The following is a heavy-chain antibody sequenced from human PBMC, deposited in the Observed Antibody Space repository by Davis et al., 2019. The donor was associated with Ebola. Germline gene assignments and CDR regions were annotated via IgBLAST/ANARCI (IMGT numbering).Heavy chain of an antibody. V-gene: IGHV4-34*01. Sequence: GSLRLSCAVYGGSFSGYYWSWIRQPPGKGLEWIGEINHSGSTNYNPSLKSRVTISVDTSKNQFSLKLSSVTAADTAVYYCARLPRFLEWLFPAYFDYWGQGTLVTVSS. CDR2: INHSGST. D-gene: IGHD3-3*01. CDR3: ARLPRFLEWLFPAYFDY. CDR1: GGSFSGYY. J-gene: IGHJ4*02.